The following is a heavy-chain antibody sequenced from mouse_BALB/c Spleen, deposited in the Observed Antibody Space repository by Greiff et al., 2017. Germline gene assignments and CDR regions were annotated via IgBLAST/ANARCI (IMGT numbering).Heavy chain of an antibody. CDR1: GFTFTDYY. D-gene: IGHD2-1*01. CDR3: ARDIKSYYGNYGAMDY. CDR2: IRNKANGYTT. V-gene: IGHV7-3*02. J-gene: IGHJ4*01. Sequence: VQLKESGGGLVQPGGSLRLSCATSGFTFTDYYMSWVRQPPGKALEWLGFIRNKANGYTTEYSASVKGRFTISRDNSQSILYLQMNTLRAEDSATYYCARDIKSYYGNYGAMDYWGQGTSVTVSS.